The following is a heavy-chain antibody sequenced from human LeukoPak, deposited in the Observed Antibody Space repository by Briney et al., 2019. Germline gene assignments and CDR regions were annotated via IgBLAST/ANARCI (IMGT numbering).Heavy chain of an antibody. V-gene: IGHV4-59*01. Sequence: PSETLSLTCTVSGGSISSYYWNWIRQPPGKGLEWIGYIYYSGSTNYNPSLKSRVTISVDTSKNQFSLKLSSVTAADTAGYYCIVNPYGWGSYPLGGFDYGGQGTLVTVSS. J-gene: IGHJ4*02. CDR1: GGSISSYY. CDR2: IYYSGST. CDR3: IVNPYGWGSYPLGGFDY. D-gene: IGHD3-10*01.